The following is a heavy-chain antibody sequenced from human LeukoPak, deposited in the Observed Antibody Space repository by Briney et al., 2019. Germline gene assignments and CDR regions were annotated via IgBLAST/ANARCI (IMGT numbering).Heavy chain of an antibody. J-gene: IGHJ4*02. CDR1: GFTFSSYA. D-gene: IGHD3-22*01. CDR3: ARASSYYYDSSGSHLFY. V-gene: IGHV3-30-3*01. CDR2: ISYDGSNK. Sequence: GGSLRLSCAASGFTFSSYAMHWVRQAPGKGLEWVAVISYDGSNKYYADSVKGRFTISRDNSKNTLYLQMNSLRAEDTAVYYCARASSYYYDSSGSHLFYWGQGTLVTVSS.